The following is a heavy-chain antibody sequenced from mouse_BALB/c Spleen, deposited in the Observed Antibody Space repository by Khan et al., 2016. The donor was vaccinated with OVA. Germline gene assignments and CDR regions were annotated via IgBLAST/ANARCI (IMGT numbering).Heavy chain of an antibody. Sequence: QLEESGPGLVKPSQSLSLTCTVTGYSITSDYAWNWLRQFPENKLEWMGYISYSGSTNYNPALKSRISITRDTSKNQFFLQLNSVTTEDTATYYCARDGSQYNYAMDYGGQGTSVTVSS. CDR3: ARDGSQYNYAMDY. D-gene: IGHD2-3*01. CDR2: ISYSGST. J-gene: IGHJ4*01. CDR1: GYSITSDYA. V-gene: IGHV3-2*02.